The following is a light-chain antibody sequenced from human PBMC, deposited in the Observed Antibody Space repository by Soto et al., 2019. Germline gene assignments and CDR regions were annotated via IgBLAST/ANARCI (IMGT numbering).Light chain of an antibody. CDR1: SGSVSTSYY. V-gene: IGLV8-61*01. Sequence: QTVVTQEPSFSVSPGGTVTLTCGLSSGSVSTSYYPSWYQQTTGQAPRTLFYSTGTRSSGVPDRFSGSILGNKAALTITGAQADDESAYYCVLYMGSGIWVFGGGTKLTVL. CDR2: STG. J-gene: IGLJ3*02. CDR3: VLYMGSGIWV.